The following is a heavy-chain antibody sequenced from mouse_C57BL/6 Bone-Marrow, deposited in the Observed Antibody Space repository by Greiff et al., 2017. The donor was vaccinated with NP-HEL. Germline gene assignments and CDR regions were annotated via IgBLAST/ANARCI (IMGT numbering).Heavy chain of an antibody. CDR2: IYPRSGNT. J-gene: IGHJ3*01. Sequence: QVQLKESGAELARPGASVKLSCKASGYTFTSYGISWVKQRTGQGLEWIGEIYPRSGNTYYNEKFKGKATLTADKSSSTAYMELRSLTSEDSAVYFCARGFYYDYDRFAYWGQGTLVTVSA. V-gene: IGHV1-81*01. CDR3: ARGFYYDYDRFAY. CDR1: GYTFTSYG. D-gene: IGHD2-4*01.